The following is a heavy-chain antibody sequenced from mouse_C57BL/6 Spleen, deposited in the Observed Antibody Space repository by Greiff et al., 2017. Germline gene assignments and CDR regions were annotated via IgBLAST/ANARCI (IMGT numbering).Heavy chain of an antibody. CDR1: GYSITSGYY. CDR3: ARGKDYTAY. Sequence: EVQLQESGPGLVKPSQSLSLTCSVTGYSITSGYYWNWIRQFPGNKLEWMGYISYDGSNNYNPSLKNRISITRDPSKNQFFLKLNSVTTEDTATYYCARGKDYTAYWGQGTLVTVSA. J-gene: IGHJ3*01. V-gene: IGHV3-6*01. CDR2: ISYDGSN. D-gene: IGHD2-12*01.